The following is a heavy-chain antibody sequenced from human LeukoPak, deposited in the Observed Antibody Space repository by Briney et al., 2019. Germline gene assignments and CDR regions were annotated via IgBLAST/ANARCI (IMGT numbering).Heavy chain of an antibody. J-gene: IGHJ4*02. Sequence: VRYLRLSCAVSGITLLNYGLSWVRPAQGAGLGWVEGISDSGGRKIYADAVKSRYTISRDTPKITLYLQMNSLTTEDKAVYFCANRAVVIRVILVGFHKEAYYFDSWGQGALVTVSS. CDR1: GITLLNYG. CDR2: ISDSGGRK. D-gene: IGHD3-22*01. V-gene: IGHV3-23*01. CDR3: ANRAVVIRVILVGFHKEAYYFDS.